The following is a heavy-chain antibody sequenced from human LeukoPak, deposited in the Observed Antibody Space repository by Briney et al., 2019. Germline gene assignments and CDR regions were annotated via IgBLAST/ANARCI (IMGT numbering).Heavy chain of an antibody. CDR1: GYSISSGYY. CDR3: ARDSDYPLGGNVDC. V-gene: IGHV4-38-2*02. CDR2: IYHSGNT. D-gene: IGHD3-10*01. J-gene: IGHJ4*02. Sequence: SETLSLTCTVSGYSISSGYYWGFIRQPPGKGLEWIGSIYHSGNTYYNPSLESRVTISVDTSKSQFSLKLTSVTAADTAVYYCARDSDYPLGGNVDCWGQGTLVTVSS.